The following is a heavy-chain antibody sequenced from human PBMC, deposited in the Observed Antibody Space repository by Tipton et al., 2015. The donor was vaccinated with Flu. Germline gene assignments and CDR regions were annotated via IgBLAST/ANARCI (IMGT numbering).Heavy chain of an antibody. Sequence: TLSLTCTVSGGSNTLYYLTWIRQPPGKGLEWIGYIHYSGSTNYNPSLKSRVTMSVDTSRRQFSLRLNSVTAADTAVYYCARPSYGYSVRDPFNIWGPGTMVTVSS. V-gene: IGHV4-59*08. D-gene: IGHD5/OR15-5a*01. CDR2: IHYSGST. CDR1: GGSNTLYY. J-gene: IGHJ3*02. CDR3: ARPSYGYSVRDPFNI.